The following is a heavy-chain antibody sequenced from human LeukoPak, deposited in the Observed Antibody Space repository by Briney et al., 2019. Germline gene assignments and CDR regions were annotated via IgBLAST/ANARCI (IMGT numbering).Heavy chain of an antibody. CDR1: GFTFGSYA. CDR3: AKARAAYCGGDCYPHLDY. D-gene: IGHD2-21*02. Sequence: GGSLRLSCAASGFTFGSYAMHWVRQAPGKGLEWVALISNDGSNKYYADSVKGRFTISRDNSKNTLYLQMNSLRAEDTAVYYCAKARAAYCGGDCYPHLDYWGQGTLVTVSS. CDR2: ISNDGSNK. V-gene: IGHV3-30-3*01. J-gene: IGHJ4*02.